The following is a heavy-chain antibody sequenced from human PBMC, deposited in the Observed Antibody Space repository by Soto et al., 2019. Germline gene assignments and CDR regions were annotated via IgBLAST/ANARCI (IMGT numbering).Heavy chain of an antibody. CDR1: GFTFRDYG. D-gene: IGHD2-8*01. CDR3: VKDRSLIRADVYYFDY. Sequence: LRLSCSASGFTFRDYGMHWVRQAPGKGLEFVAAILSNGGTTYYADSVRGRFTISRDNSKNTLYLQMSSLRGDDTAVYYCVKDRSLIRADVYYFDYWGQGTLVTVSS. J-gene: IGHJ4*02. CDR2: ILSNGGTT. V-gene: IGHV3-64D*06.